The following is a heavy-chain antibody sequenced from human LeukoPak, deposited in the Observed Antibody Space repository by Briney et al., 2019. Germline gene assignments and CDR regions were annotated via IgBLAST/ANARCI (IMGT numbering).Heavy chain of an antibody. CDR3: ARVTGAFFFDY. D-gene: IGHD7-27*01. CDR2: INPNSGGT. CDR1: GYTFSDYY. V-gene: IGHV1-2*06. J-gene: IGHJ4*02. Sequence: ASVKVSCKASGYTFSDYYMHWVRQAPGQGLEWMGRINPNSGGTNFLQKFQGRVTMTRDTSISTAYMELSGLRSDDTAVYYCARVTGAFFFDYWGQGTLVTVSS.